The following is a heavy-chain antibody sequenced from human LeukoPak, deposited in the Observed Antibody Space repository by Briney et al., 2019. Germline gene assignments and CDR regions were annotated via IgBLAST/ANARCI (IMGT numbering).Heavy chain of an antibody. CDR3: ARDGDFNRGIDY. D-gene: IGHD1-14*01. V-gene: IGHV4-30-2*05. CDR2: IYHSGST. CDR1: GGSLSSGGDS. Sequence: SETLSLTCAVSGGSLSSGGDSWSWIRQPPGKGLEWIGYIYHSGSTYYNPSLKSRVTISLDTSKNQFSLKLSSVTAADTAVYYCARDGDFNRGIDYWGQGTLVTVSS. J-gene: IGHJ4*02.